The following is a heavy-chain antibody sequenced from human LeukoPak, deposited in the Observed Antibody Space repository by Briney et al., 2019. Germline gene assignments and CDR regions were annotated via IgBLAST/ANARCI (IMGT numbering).Heavy chain of an antibody. Sequence: ASVKVSCKASGYTFSNYHIDWVRQAPGRGIEWMGIINPRYGSTTYAQNFQGRVTMTRDMSTSTVYTELSSLRSEDTAVYYCAREEARDGSTGYYFDYWGQGTLLTVSS. CDR1: GYTFSNYH. J-gene: IGHJ4*02. D-gene: IGHD5-24*01. CDR2: INPRYGST. V-gene: IGHV1-46*01. CDR3: AREEARDGSTGYYFDY.